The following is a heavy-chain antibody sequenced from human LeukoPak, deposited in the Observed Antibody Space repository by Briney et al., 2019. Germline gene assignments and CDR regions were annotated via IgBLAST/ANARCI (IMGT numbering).Heavy chain of an antibody. CDR2: IYYTGST. J-gene: IGHJ5*01. V-gene: IGHV4-59*01. CDR3: ARAVLATKSEHWFDS. Sequence: SETLSHTCTVSGGSISSFYWSWIRQPPGKGLEWIGYIYYTGSTNYNSSLKSRVTISVDTSKNQFSLNLSSVTAADTAMYYCARAVLATKSEHWFDSWGQGTLVTVSS. D-gene: IGHD2-8*01. CDR1: GGSISSFY.